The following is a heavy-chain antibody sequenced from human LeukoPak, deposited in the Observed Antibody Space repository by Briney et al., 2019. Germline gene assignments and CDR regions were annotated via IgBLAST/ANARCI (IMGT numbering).Heavy chain of an antibody. CDR3: ARKRVEYSRSSPFKWFDS. CDR1: GYSFTSYL. V-gene: IGHV5-51*01. CDR2: IYAGDSDT. Sequence: GESLKISCKGSGYSFTSYLIGWVRQMPGKGLEWMGIIYAGDSDTRYSPSRQGQVTISVEKSISTAYLQWSSMKASDTAMYYCARKRVEYSRSSPFKWFDSWGQGTLVTVSS. J-gene: IGHJ5*01. D-gene: IGHD6-6*01.